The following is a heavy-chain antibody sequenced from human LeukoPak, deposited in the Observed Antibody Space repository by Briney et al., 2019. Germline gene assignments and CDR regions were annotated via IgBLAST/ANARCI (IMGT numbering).Heavy chain of an antibody. J-gene: IGHJ3*02. CDR2: ISSSGSTI. Sequence: GGSLRLSCAASGFTFSSYEMNWVCQAPGKGLEWVSYISSSGSTIYYADSVKGRFTISRDNFKNTVDAQMNSLRAEDTAVYFCAKDAAFYDSSGDPDHAFDIWGQGTMVTVSS. CDR1: GFTFSSYE. V-gene: IGHV3-48*03. CDR3: AKDAAFYDSSGDPDHAFDI. D-gene: IGHD3-22*01.